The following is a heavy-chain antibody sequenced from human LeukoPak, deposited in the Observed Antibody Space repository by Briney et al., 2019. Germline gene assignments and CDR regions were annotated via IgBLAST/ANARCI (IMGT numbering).Heavy chain of an antibody. Sequence: GASVKVSCKASGGTFSSYAISWVRQAPGQGLEWMGGIIPIFGTANYAQKFQGRVTITTDESTGTAYMELSSLRSEDTAVYYCARRPLRPTGTIYFDYWGQGTLVTVSS. J-gene: IGHJ4*02. CDR2: IIPIFGTA. D-gene: IGHD1-1*01. CDR3: ARRPLRPTGTIYFDY. V-gene: IGHV1-69*05. CDR1: GGTFSSYA.